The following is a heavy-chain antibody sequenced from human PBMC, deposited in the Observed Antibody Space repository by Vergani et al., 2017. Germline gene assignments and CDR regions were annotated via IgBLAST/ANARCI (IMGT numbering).Heavy chain of an antibody. CDR1: GYSFTSYG. Sequence: QVQLVQSGDEVKKPGASVKVSCKASGYSFTSYGISWVRQAPGQGLEWVGWISAYNGNTNYGQKLQGRVTMTTDTSTSTAYMGLGSLRFDDTAVYYCAKDPDNVVVQAAPYYCYYDGMDVCGRGTTVTVSS. V-gene: IGHV1-18*04. D-gene: IGHD2-2*01. CDR3: AKDPDNVVVQAAPYYCYYDGMDV. CDR2: ISAYNGNT. J-gene: IGHJ6*02.